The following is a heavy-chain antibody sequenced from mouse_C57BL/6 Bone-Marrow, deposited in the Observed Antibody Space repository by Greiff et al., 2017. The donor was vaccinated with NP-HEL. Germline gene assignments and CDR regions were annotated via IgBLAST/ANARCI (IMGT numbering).Heavy chain of an antibody. J-gene: IGHJ4*01. Sequence: QVQLPPPVSSLLKPGASVKMSCKASGYTFTSYWITWVKQRPGQGLEWIGDIYPGSGSTNYNEKFKSKATLTVDTSSSTAYTQLSSLTSEDSAVDYCAREGYYGRHYAMDYWGQGTSVTVSS. V-gene: IGHV1-55*01. D-gene: IGHD1-1*01. CDR3: AREGYYGRHYAMDY. CDR1: GYTFTSYW. CDR2: IYPGSGST.